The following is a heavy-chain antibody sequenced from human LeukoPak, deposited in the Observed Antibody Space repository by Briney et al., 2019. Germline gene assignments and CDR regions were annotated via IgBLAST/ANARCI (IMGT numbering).Heavy chain of an antibody. V-gene: IGHV4-59*01. CDR2: IYYSGST. J-gene: IGHJ3*02. CDR1: GGSISSYY. CDR3: ARGFLYYDILTGPRPFDI. Sequence: SETLSLTCTVSGGSISSYYWSWIRQPPGKGLEWIGYIYYSGSTNYNPSLKSRVTISVDTSKNQFSLKLSSVAAADTAVYYCARGFLYYDILTGPRPFDIWGQGTMVTVSS. D-gene: IGHD3-9*01.